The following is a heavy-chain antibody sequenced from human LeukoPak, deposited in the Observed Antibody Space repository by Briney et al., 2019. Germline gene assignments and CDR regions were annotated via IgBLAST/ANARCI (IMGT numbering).Heavy chain of an antibody. V-gene: IGHV1-8*01. D-gene: IGHD2-2*01. J-gene: IGHJ6*02. CDR1: GYTFTSYD. CDR3: ARGGAGCCSSTSCIYGMDV. CDR2: MNPNSGNT. Sequence: ASVKVSCKASGYTFTSYDINWVRQATGQGLEWMGWMNPNSGNTGYAQKFQGRVTMTRNTSISTAYMELSSLRSEDTAVYYCARGGAGCCSSTSCIYGMDVWGQGTTVTVSS.